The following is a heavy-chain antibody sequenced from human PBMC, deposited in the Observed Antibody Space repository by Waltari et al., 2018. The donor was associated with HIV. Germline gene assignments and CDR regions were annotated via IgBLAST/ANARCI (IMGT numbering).Heavy chain of an antibody. Sequence: EVQLVESGGGLVQPGGSLRLSCAASGFTFSSYWIHWVRPAPGKGAVWVSRINTDGSSTSYADSVKGRFTISRDNAKNTLYLQMNSLRAEDTAVYYCARGGHCSGISCYTGDYSYGLDVWGQGTTVTVSS. V-gene: IGHV3-74*01. CDR3: ARGGHCSGISCYTGDYSYGLDV. CDR1: GFTFSSYW. D-gene: IGHD2-2*02. CDR2: INTDGSST. J-gene: IGHJ6*02.